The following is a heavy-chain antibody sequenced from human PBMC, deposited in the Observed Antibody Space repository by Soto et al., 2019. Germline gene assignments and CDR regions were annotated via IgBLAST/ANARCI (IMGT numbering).Heavy chain of an antibody. Sequence: QVQLVESGAEVKKPGASVKVSCKASGYTFTSYAISWVRQAPGQGLEWMGWISGYSSNTKYAQNFQGRVTMTTDTSTSTAYMELRSLRSDDTAVYYCARDREYYYDSSGNYYYHYAMDVWGQGTKVTVSS. CDR3: ARDREYYYDSSGNYYYHYAMDV. CDR1: GYTFTSYA. CDR2: ISGYSSNT. V-gene: IGHV1-18*04. D-gene: IGHD3-22*01. J-gene: IGHJ6*02.